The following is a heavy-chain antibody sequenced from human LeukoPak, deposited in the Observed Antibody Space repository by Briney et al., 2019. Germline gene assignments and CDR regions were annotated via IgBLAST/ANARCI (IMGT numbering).Heavy chain of an antibody. D-gene: IGHD6-19*01. CDR3: ARFRSAVAGSYNYYYLDV. CDR1: DGSISSYY. V-gene: IGHV4-59*01. Sequence: SETLSLSCTVSDGSISSYYWSWIRLPPGKGLEYIGYVPYSGTTNYNPSLKSRLTISLDTSKDQISLRLSSVTAADTAVYYCARFRSAVAGSYNYYYLDVWGKGNKATVSS. J-gene: IGHJ6*03. CDR2: VPYSGTT.